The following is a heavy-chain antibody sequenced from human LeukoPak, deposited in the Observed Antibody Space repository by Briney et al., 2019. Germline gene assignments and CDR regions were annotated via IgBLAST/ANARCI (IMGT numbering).Heavy chain of an antibody. Sequence: PGGSQRLSCASPGFTFSGYSMNWVPQAPGLGLDTVPSITSSSSYIFYPDSVKSRFTISRDDAKSSRYLQMNRLRADDKAVYYCSGEPMTGIDYWGQATLVTVSS. D-gene: IGHD1-1*01. J-gene: IGHJ4*02. V-gene: IGHV3-21*01. CDR2: ITSSSSYI. CDR3: SGEPMTGIDY. CDR1: GFTFSGYS.